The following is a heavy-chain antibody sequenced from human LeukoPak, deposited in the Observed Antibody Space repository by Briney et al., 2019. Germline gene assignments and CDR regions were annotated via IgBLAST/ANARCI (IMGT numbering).Heavy chain of an antibody. CDR3: SRDGRSGYDSLDY. Sequence: TAGGSLRLSCAASGFTFSSHSMNWVRQAPGKGLEWVSSISSSGNYIYYADSMKGRFTISRDNAKNSLYLQMNSLRAEDTAVYYCSRDGRSGYDSLDYWGQGTLVTVSS. V-gene: IGHV3-21*01. J-gene: IGHJ4*02. CDR1: GFTFSSHS. D-gene: IGHD5-12*01. CDR2: ISSSGNYI.